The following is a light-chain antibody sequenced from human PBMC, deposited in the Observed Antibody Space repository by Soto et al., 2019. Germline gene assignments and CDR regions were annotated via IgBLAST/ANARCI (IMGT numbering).Light chain of an antibody. CDR2: EVS. Sequence: QSVLTQPASVSGSPGQSITISCTGTSSDVGGYNYVSWYQQHPGKAPKLMIYEVSNRPSGVSNRFSGSKSGNTASLTISGLQAEDEADYYCSSYAGSNVYVFGTGTKSPS. J-gene: IGLJ1*01. CDR3: SSYAGSNVYV. V-gene: IGLV2-14*01. CDR1: SSDVGGYNY.